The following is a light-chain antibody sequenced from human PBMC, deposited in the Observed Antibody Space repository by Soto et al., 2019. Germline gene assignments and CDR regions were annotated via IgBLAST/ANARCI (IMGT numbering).Light chain of an antibody. CDR3: QPYDTSPWT. Sequence: VMTQAPATLSVSPGERATLSCRASQTINNNVAWYPLKDGQVPRLVIYGASTRATDIPARFSGSGSGTDFTLTIYRLEPEDFAVYYCQPYDTSPWTFGQGT. CDR2: GAS. CDR1: QTINNN. J-gene: IGKJ1*01. V-gene: IGKV3-15*01.